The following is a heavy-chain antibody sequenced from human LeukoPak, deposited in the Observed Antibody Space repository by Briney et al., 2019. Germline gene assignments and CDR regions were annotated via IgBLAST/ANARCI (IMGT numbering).Heavy chain of an antibody. CDR1: GFTFSSYS. J-gene: IGHJ4*02. V-gene: IGHV3-23*01. CDR3: AKDDNYDYVWGSHPDDY. D-gene: IGHD3-16*02. Sequence: PGGSLRLSCAASGFTFSSYSMNWVRQAPGKGLEWVSAITGSGGSTYYADSVKGRFTISRDNSKNTLHLQMNSLRAEDTAVYYCAKDDNYDYVWGSHPDDYWGQGTLVTVSS. CDR2: ITGSGGST.